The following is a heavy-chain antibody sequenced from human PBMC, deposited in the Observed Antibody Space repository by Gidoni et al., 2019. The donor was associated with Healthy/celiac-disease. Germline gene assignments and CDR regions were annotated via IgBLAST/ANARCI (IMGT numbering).Heavy chain of an antibody. CDR1: GFTFSSYS. CDR3: ARDRVVPAAGMDV. Sequence: EVPLVESGGGLVKPGGSLRLSCAASGFTFSSYSMNWVRQAPGKGLEWVSSISSSSSYIYYADSLKGRFTISRDNAKNSLYLQMNSLRAEDTAVYYCARDRVVPAAGMDVWGQGTTVTVSS. V-gene: IGHV3-21*01. CDR2: ISSSSSYI. J-gene: IGHJ6*02. D-gene: IGHD2-2*01.